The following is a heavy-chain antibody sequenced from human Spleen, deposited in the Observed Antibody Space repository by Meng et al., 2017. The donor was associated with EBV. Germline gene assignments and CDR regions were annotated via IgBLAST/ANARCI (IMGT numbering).Heavy chain of an antibody. V-gene: IGHV3-21*01. CDR2: ISSSSSYI. CDR1: GFTFSSYS. J-gene: IGHJ4*02. D-gene: IGHD3-10*01. CDR3: AREGGDYYGSGSPPDY. Sequence: EVQLVESGGSLVKPGGSLRLAWAASGFTFSSYSMNWVRQAPGKGLEWVSSISSSSSYIYYADSVKGRFTISRDNAKNSLYLQMNSLRAEDTAVYYCAREGGDYYGSGSPPDYWGQGTLVTVAS.